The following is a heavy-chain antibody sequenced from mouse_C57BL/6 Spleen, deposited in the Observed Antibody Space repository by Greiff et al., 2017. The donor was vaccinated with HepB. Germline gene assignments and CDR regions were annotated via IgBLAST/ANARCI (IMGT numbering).Heavy chain of an antibody. CDR1: GYTFTSYW. Sequence: VQLQQPGAELVKPGASVKLSCKASGYTFTSYWMQWVKQRPGQGLEWIGEIDPSDSYTNYNQKFKGKATLTVDTSSSTAYMQLSSLTSEDSAVYYCARERNYYGSSYEAYWGQGTLVTVSA. CDR3: ARERNYYGSSYEAY. V-gene: IGHV1-50*01. J-gene: IGHJ3*01. CDR2: IDPSDSYT. D-gene: IGHD1-1*01.